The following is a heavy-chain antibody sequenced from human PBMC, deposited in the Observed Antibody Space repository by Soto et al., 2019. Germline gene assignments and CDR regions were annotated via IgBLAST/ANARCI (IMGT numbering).Heavy chain of an antibody. Sequence: GGSLRLSCAASGFTFSSYGMHWVRQAPGKGLEWVAVIWYDGSNKYYADSVKGRFTISRDNSKNTLYLQMNSLRAEDTAVYYCARDRTRCTNGVCEDVGNFDYWGQGTLVTVSS. J-gene: IGHJ4*02. CDR3: ARDRTRCTNGVCEDVGNFDY. D-gene: IGHD2-8*01. V-gene: IGHV3-33*01. CDR1: GFTFSSYG. CDR2: IWYDGSNK.